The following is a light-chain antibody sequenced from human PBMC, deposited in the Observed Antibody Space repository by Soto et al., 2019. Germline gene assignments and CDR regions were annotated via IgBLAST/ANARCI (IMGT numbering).Light chain of an antibody. V-gene: IGLV6-57*03. CDR3: QSYDSNSYV. CDR1: SGSIASNY. CDR2: LDN. J-gene: IGLJ1*01. Sequence: NFMLTQPHSVSGSPGKTVTISCTRSSGSIASNYVQWYQQRPGSAPTTVIYLDNERPSGVPDGFSGSIERSSNSSSLTISGLKTDDEADYCCQSYDSNSYVFGSGTKVTVL.